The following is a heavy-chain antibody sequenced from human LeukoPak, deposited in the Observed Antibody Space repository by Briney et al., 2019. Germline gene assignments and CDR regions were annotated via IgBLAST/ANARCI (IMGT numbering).Heavy chain of an antibody. J-gene: IGHJ4*02. CDR3: AKEIWPTVTTPGWTYFDY. Sequence: GGSLRLSCAASGFTFSSYGMHWVRQAPGKGLEWVASIRDDGSNKYYADSVKGRFTISRDNSRNTLYLQMNSLRAEDTAVYYCAKEIWPTVTTPGWTYFDYWGQGTLVTVSS. V-gene: IGHV3-30*02. D-gene: IGHD4-17*01. CDR1: GFTFSSYG. CDR2: IRDDGSNK.